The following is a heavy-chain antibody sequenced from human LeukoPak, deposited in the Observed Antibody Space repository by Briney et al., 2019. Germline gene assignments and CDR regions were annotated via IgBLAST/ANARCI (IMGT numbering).Heavy chain of an antibody. CDR1: LGSISSSSYY. J-gene: IGHJ4*02. D-gene: IGHD3-10*01. V-gene: IGHV4-39*01. Sequence: PSETLSLTCTVSLGSISSSSYYWGWIRQPPGKGLECIGSIYYSGSTYYNPSLKSRVTLSVDTSKNQFSLKLSSVTAADTAVYYCARVYYYGSALYWGQGTLVTVSS. CDR2: IYYSGST. CDR3: ARVYYYGSALY.